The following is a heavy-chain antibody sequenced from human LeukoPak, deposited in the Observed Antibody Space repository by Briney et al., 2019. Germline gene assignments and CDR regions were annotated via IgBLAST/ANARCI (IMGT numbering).Heavy chain of an antibody. CDR1: GGTFSSYS. Sequence: SVKVSCKASGGTFSSYSISWVRQAPGQGLEWMGGIIPISGTANYAQKFQGRVTITADESASTAYMELSSLRSEDTAVYYCARDSGERGSGSYLIAYWGQGTLVTVSS. J-gene: IGHJ4*02. D-gene: IGHD3-10*01. V-gene: IGHV1-69*01. CDR3: ARDSGERGSGSYLIAY. CDR2: IIPISGTA.